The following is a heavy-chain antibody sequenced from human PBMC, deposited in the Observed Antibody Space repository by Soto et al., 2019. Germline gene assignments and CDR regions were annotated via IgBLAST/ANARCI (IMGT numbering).Heavy chain of an antibody. J-gene: IGHJ4*02. Sequence: SETRSLTCTVSGGSISSYYWSWIRQPPGKGLEWIGYIYYSGSTNYNPSLKSRVTISVDTSKNQFSLKLSSVTAADTAVYYCARDRGITYWGQGTLVTVSS. D-gene: IGHD1-20*01. CDR3: ARDRGITY. CDR1: GGSISSYY. V-gene: IGHV4-59*01. CDR2: IYYSGST.